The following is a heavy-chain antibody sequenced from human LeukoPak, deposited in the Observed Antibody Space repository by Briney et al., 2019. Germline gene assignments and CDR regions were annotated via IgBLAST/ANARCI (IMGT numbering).Heavy chain of an antibody. Sequence: GGSLRLSCAASGFTFSSYAMSWVRQAPGKGLEWVSSISSSSSYIYYADSVKGRFTISRDNAKNSLYLQMNSLRAEDTAVYYCARDRGYCSGGSCLWAGYYGMDVWGQGTTVTVSS. D-gene: IGHD2-15*01. CDR2: ISSSSSYI. CDR3: ARDRGYCSGGSCLWAGYYGMDV. CDR1: GFTFSSYA. J-gene: IGHJ6*02. V-gene: IGHV3-21*01.